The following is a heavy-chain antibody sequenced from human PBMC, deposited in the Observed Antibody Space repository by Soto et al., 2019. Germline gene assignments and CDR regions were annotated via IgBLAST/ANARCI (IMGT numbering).Heavy chain of an antibody. V-gene: IGHV3-23*01. Sequence: GGSLRLSCAASGFTFSSYAMSWVRQAPGKGLEWVSAISGSGGSTYYADSVKDRFTISRDNSKNTLYLQMNSLRAEDTAVYYCAKAASPTVAAAGTRAEYFQHWGQGTLVTVSS. D-gene: IGHD6-13*01. J-gene: IGHJ1*01. CDR2: ISGSGGST. CDR1: GFTFSSYA. CDR3: AKAASPTVAAAGTRAEYFQH.